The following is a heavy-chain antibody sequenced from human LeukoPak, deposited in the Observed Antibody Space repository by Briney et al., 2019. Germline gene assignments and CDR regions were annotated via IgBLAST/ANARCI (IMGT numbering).Heavy chain of an antibody. CDR3: ARRFCTSTTCYVGFDP. CDR1: GYSISSGYY. D-gene: IGHD2-2*01. CDR2: IYHSGST. Sequence: SETLSLTCTVSGYSISSGYYWGWIRQPPGKGLEWIGSIYHSGSTYYNPSLKTRVTISLETSKSHFSLKLTSVTAADTAMYYCARRFCTSTTCYVGFDPWGQGILVTVSS. V-gene: IGHV4-38-2*02. J-gene: IGHJ5*02.